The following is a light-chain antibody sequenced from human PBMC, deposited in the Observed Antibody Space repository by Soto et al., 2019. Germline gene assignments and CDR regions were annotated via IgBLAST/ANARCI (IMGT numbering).Light chain of an antibody. Sequence: QSALTQPASVSGSPGQSITISCTGTSSDVGGYNYVSWYQQHPGKAPKLMIYEVSNRPSGVSNRFSGSKSGNTASRTISGLQAEDGADYYCSSYTSSSTHWVFGGGTKLTVL. J-gene: IGLJ3*02. CDR1: SSDVGGYNY. V-gene: IGLV2-14*01. CDR3: SSYTSSSTHWV. CDR2: EVS.